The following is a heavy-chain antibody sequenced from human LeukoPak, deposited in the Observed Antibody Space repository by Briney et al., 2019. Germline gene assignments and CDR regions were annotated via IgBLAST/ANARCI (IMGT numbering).Heavy chain of an antibody. CDR1: GFTFSNAY. V-gene: IGHV3-15*07. CDR3: TTGIAAAGTRYFQR. Sequence: GGSLRLSCAASGFTFSNAYMNWVRQAPGKGLEWVGRIKPKTDGGATDYAAPVKGRFTISRDDSKNTLYLQMNSQKTEDTAVYYCTTGIAAAGTRYFQRWGQGTLVTVSS. CDR2: IKPKTDGGAT. J-gene: IGHJ1*01. D-gene: IGHD6-13*01.